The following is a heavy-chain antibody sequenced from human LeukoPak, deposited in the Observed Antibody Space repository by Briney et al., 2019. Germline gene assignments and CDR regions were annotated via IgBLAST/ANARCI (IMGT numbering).Heavy chain of an antibody. CDR2: ISIGGNIK. CDR3: AKRLEAVAYGSGSYYITDY. Sequence: PGGSLRLSCAASGFAFSTYTMHWVRQAPGKGLEWVAVISIGGNIKYYADSVKGRFTISRDNSKNTLYLQMNSLRAEDTAVYYCAKRLEAVAYGSGSYYITDYWGQGTLVTVSS. V-gene: IGHV3-30*18. J-gene: IGHJ4*02. D-gene: IGHD3-10*01. CDR1: GFAFSTYT.